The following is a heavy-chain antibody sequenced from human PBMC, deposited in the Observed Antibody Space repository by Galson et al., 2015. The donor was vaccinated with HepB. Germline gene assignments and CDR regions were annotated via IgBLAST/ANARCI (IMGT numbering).Heavy chain of an antibody. CDR2: ISANSGNT. CDR1: GYTFTTNG. J-gene: IGHJ4*02. Sequence: SVKVSCKASGYTFTTNGISWVRQAPGQGLEWMGWISANSGNTKYAQNLQGRVTLTRDTSTSTAYLELRSLRSDDTAAYYCARDRDYRFDYWGQGTMVTVSS. V-gene: IGHV1-18*04. D-gene: IGHD4/OR15-4a*01. CDR3: ARDRDYRFDY.